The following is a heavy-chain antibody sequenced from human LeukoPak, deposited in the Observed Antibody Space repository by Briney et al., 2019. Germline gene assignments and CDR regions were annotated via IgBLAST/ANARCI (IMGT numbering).Heavy chain of an antibody. CDR3: ARVVWSIAAAGFDY. CDR1: GGTFSSYA. D-gene: IGHD6-13*01. CDR2: IIPIFGTA. V-gene: IGHV1-69*01. Sequence: SVKVSCKASGGTFSSYAISWVRQAPGQGLEWMGGIIPIFGTANYAQKFQGRVTITADESTSTAYMELSSLRSEDTAVYYCARVVWSIAAAGFDYWGQGTLVTVSS. J-gene: IGHJ4*02.